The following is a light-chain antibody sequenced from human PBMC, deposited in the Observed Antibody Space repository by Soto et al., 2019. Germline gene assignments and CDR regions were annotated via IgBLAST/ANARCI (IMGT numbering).Light chain of an antibody. CDR1: QSIGPW. J-gene: IGKJ1*01. CDR3: QQYGDSSWA. Sequence: DIQVTKSPSTLSASVGDRVTITCGASQSIGPWLAWYQQKPWKAPKLLIFDASTLESGVPSRFSGSGSGTDFTLTISRLQPDDCATYYCQQYGDSSWAFGQGTRVDIK. V-gene: IGKV1-5*01. CDR2: DAS.